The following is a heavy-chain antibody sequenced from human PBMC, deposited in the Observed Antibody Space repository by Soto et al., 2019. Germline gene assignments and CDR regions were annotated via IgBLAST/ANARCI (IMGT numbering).Heavy chain of an antibody. CDR3: ARGGGVGATWLDAFDI. J-gene: IGHJ3*02. Sequence: ASVKVSCKASGGTFSSYAISWVRQAPGQGLEWMGGIIPIFGTANYAQKFQGRVTITADESTSTAYMELSSLRSEDTAVYYCARGGGVGATWLDAFDIWGQGTMVTVSS. D-gene: IGHD1-26*01. CDR1: GGTFSSYA. CDR2: IIPIFGTA. V-gene: IGHV1-69*13.